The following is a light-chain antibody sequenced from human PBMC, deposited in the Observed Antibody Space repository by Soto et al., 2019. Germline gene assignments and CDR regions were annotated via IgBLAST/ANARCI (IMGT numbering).Light chain of an antibody. CDR3: QQYSTYAT. CDR2: TAS. J-gene: IGKJ1*01. V-gene: IGKV1-5*03. Sequence: DIQMTLSPSTLSGSLGDRVPITCRARQTISSWLAWYQQTAGKANKLLIYTASTLKSGVPSRFSGSGSAKEFTITISRLQHDDFATYYCQQYSTYATFGQGTKVDTK. CDR1: QTISSW.